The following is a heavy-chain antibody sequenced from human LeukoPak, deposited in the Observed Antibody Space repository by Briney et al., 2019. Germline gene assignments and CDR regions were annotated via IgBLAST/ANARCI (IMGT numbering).Heavy chain of an antibody. D-gene: IGHD4-23*01. J-gene: IGHJ4*02. CDR2: VRGSPYGATT. CDR1: GFIFRDFA. Sequence: PGGSLSLSCTTSGFIFRDFAMTWVRQAPGKGLEWVGFVRGSPYGATTEYAASVKGGFTISRDDSKRIAYLQMNSLKTEDTGVYYCTRGKDGGNPYYYDYWGQGTLVIVSS. CDR3: TRGKDGGNPYYYDY. V-gene: IGHV3-49*04.